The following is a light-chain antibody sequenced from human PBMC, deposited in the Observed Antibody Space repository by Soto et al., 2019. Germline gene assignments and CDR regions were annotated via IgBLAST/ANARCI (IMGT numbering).Light chain of an antibody. CDR1: QSVSNNY. CDR2: GSS. Sequence: EVVLTQSPGTLSLSPGERATLSCRASQSVSNNYFAWYQQKPGQAPRLLIFGSSDRATGIPDRFSGSGAGTDFTLTISRLEPEVFAVYCCQQDSSTPTYTFGQGTKLEIK. V-gene: IGKV3-20*01. J-gene: IGKJ2*01. CDR3: QQDSSTPTYT.